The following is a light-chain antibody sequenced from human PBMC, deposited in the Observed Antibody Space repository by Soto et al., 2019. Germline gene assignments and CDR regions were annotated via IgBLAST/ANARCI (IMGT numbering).Light chain of an antibody. CDR3: QQYNNWPLT. CDR1: QSVSSN. Sequence: EIVMTQSPATLSVSPGERATLSCRASQSVSSNLGWYQQKPVQPTSLLIYGASTRATGIPAMFSGSGSGTEFTLTVSSLQSEDFALYYCQQYNNWPLTFGGGTKVEIK. J-gene: IGKJ4*01. CDR2: GAS. V-gene: IGKV3-15*01.